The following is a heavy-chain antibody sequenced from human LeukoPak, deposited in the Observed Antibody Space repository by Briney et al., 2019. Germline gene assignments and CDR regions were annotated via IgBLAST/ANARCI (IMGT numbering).Heavy chain of an antibody. CDR2: INHSGST. D-gene: IGHD3-3*01. V-gene: IGHV4-34*01. CDR3: ASRITIFGVVPSDS. CDR1: GGSFSGYY. J-gene: IGHJ5*01. Sequence: SETLSLTCAVYGGSFSGYYWSWIRQPPGKGLEWIGEINHSGSTNYNPSLKSRVTISVDTSKNQFSLKLSSVTAADTAVYYCASRITIFGVVPSDSWGQGTLVTVSS.